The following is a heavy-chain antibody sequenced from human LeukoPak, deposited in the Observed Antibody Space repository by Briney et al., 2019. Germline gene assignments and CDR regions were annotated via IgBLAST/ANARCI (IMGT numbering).Heavy chain of an antibody. CDR3: ARARGFCSGGSCYNPFDP. Sequence: GGSLRLSCAASGFSFSSYAMSWVRQAPGKGLEWVSGISGSGGSTYYADSVKGRFTISRDNSKNTLYVQMNSLRAEDTAVYYCARARGFCSGGSCYNPFDPWGQGTLVTVSS. D-gene: IGHD2-15*01. CDR2: ISGSGGST. J-gene: IGHJ5*02. V-gene: IGHV3-23*01. CDR1: GFSFSSYA.